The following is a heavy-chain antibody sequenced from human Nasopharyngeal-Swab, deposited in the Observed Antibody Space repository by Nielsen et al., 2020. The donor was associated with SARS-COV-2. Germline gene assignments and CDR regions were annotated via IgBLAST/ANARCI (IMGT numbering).Heavy chain of an antibody. CDR3: ARAQRYCSGGSCYFSSSYYFDY. CDR1: GGSVSSGSYY. J-gene: IGHJ4*02. V-gene: IGHV4-61*01. Sequence: SETLSLTCIVSGGSVSSGSYYWSWIRQPPGKGLEWIGYIYYSGSTNYNPPLKSRVTISVDTSKNQFSLKLSSVTAADTAVYYCARAQRYCSGGSCYFSSSYYFDYWGQGTLVTVSS. D-gene: IGHD2-15*01. CDR2: IYYSGST.